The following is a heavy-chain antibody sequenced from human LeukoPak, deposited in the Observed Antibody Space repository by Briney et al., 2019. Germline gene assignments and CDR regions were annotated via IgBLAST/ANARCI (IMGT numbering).Heavy chain of an antibody. D-gene: IGHD6-13*01. J-gene: IGHJ3*02. CDR3: ARATAYSSSSYAFDI. CDR1: GGTFSSYA. Sequence: SVKVSCKASGGTFSSYAISWVRQAPGQGLEWMGRIIPILGIANYAQKFQGRVTITADKSTSTAYMELSSLRSEDTAVYYCARATAYSSSSYAFDIWGQGTMVTVSS. CDR2: IIPILGIA. V-gene: IGHV1-69*04.